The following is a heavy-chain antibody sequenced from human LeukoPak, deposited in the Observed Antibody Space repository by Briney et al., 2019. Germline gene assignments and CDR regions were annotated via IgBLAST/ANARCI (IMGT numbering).Heavy chain of an antibody. CDR2: VYHSGST. J-gene: IGHJ4*02. D-gene: IGHD4-17*01. Sequence: PSETLSLTCAVSGYSITSGYYWAWIRPPPGKGLEWIGIVYHSGSTSYNPSLKSRLTISVDMFKNQFSLKLNSVTAADTAVYYCARGMTTVTTTDYWGQGTLVTVSS. CDR3: ARGMTTVTTTDY. V-gene: IGHV4-38-2*01. CDR1: GYSITSGYY.